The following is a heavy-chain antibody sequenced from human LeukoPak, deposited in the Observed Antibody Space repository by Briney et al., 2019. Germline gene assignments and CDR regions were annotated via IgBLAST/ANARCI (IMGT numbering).Heavy chain of an antibody. D-gene: IGHD2/OR15-2a*01. V-gene: IGHV3-23*01. Sequence: GGSLRLSCAASGFTFNNAWMSWVRQAPGEGLEWVSAITGSGGDTYHAESVKGRFTVSRDNSKNTLYLQMDSLRAEDTAVYYCAKGSTISRPYYFDCWGQGTLVTVSS. CDR1: GFTFNNAW. J-gene: IGHJ4*02. CDR2: ITGSGGDT. CDR3: AKGSTISRPYYFDC.